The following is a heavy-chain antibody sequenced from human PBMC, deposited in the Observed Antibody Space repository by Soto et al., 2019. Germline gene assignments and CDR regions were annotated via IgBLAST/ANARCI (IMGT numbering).Heavy chain of an antibody. D-gene: IGHD2-15*01. CDR2: IIPIVGTA. V-gene: IGHV1-69*12. J-gene: IGHJ5*02. Sequence: QVQLVQSGAAVKKPGSSVKVSCKASGGTFSSYAISWVRQAPVQGLAWMGGIIPIVGTANYAQKFQGRVTITADESTSTAYMELRSLRSEDTAVYYCARTRYIVLLNWFYPWGQGTLVTVSS. CDR3: ARTRYIVLLNWFYP. CDR1: GGTFSSYA.